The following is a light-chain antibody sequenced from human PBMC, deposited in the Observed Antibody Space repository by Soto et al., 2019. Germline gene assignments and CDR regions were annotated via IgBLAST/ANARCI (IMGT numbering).Light chain of an antibody. V-gene: IGKV3-20*01. Sequence: EIVLTQSPGTLSLSPGERATLSCRASQTVSSNYLAWYKQKPGQAPRLLSYDASSRATGIPDRFSGSGSGTDFTLTISRLEPEDFAVYYWQQYGSSPLTCGGGTKVEI. CDR2: DAS. CDR3: QQYGSSPLT. CDR1: QTVSSNY. J-gene: IGKJ4*01.